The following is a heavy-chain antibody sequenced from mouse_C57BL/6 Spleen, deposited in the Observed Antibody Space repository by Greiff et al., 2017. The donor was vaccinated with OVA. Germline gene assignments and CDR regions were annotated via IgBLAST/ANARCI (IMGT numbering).Heavy chain of an antibody. J-gene: IGHJ3*01. Sequence: EVQRVESGGGLVKPGGSLKLSCAASGFTFSSYAMSWVRQTPGKRLEWVANISDGGSDTYYPDNVKGRFTISRDNAKNTLYLQMSHLRSEDTAMYYCARDCDGTQAGFAYWGKGALVTV. CDR1: GFTFSSYA. D-gene: IGHD1-1*01. CDR3: ARDCDGTQAGFAY. CDR2: ISDGGSDT. V-gene: IGHV5-4*01.